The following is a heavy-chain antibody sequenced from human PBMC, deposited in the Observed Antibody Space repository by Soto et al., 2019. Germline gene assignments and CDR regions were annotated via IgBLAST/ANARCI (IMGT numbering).Heavy chain of an antibody. CDR3: ASSYSGYAQEGDY. CDR1: GGSISSGGYY. D-gene: IGHD5-12*01. V-gene: IGHV4-31*03. Sequence: TLSLTCTVSGGSISSGGYYWSWIRQHPGKGLEWIGYIYYSGSTYYNPSLKSRVTISVDTSKNQFSLKLSSVTAADTAVYYCASSYSGYAQEGDYWGQGTLVTVSS. J-gene: IGHJ4*02. CDR2: IYYSGST.